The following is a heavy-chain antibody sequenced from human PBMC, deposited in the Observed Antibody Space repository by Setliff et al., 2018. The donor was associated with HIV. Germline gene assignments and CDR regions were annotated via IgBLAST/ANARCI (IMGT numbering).Heavy chain of an antibody. Sequence: ASVKVSCKASGYTFTSYYMHWARQAPGQGLEWMGIINPSGGSTSYAQKFQGRVTMTRDTSTSTVYMELSSLRSEDTAVYFCARVGRLHYLTPFYYYGMDVWGQGTTVTVSS. CDR1: GYTFTSYY. CDR3: ARVGRLHYLTPFYYYGMDV. J-gene: IGHJ6*02. D-gene: IGHD4-4*01. CDR2: INPSGGST. V-gene: IGHV1-46*01.